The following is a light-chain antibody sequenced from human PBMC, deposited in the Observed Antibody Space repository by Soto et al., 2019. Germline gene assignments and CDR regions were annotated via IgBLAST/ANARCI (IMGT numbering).Light chain of an antibody. Sequence: DIQMTQSPSTLSASVGDRVTITCRASQSISNWLAWYQQKPGKAPKLLIYKASSLEGGVPSRFSGSGSGTEFTLTISCLQPDDFATYYCQQYNGYSRTFGHGTKVEI. V-gene: IGKV1-5*03. CDR2: KAS. CDR3: QQYNGYSRT. CDR1: QSISNW. J-gene: IGKJ1*01.